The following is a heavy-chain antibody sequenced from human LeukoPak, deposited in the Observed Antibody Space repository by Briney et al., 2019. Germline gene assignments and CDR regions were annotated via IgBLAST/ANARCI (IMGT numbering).Heavy chain of an antibody. V-gene: IGHV1-69*05. J-gene: IGHJ6*03. CDR2: IIPIFGTA. CDR1: GGTFSSYA. D-gene: IGHD5-24*01. Sequence: SVKVSCKASGGTFSSYAISWVRQAPGQGLEWMGGIIPIFGTANYAQKFQGRVTITTDESTSTAYMELSSLRSEDTAVYYCARVKGRDGYNWGDYYYYYMDVWGKGTTVTVSS. CDR3: ARVKGRDGYNWGDYYYYYMDV.